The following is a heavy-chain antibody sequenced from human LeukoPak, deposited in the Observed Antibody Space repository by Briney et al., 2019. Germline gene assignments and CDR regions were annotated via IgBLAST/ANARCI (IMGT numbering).Heavy chain of an antibody. V-gene: IGHV4-4*07. CDR2: IYTSGST. D-gene: IGHD6-19*01. Sequence: PSETLSLTCTVSGGSISSYYWSWIRQPAGKGLEWIGRIYTSGSTNYNPSLKSRVSMSVDTSKNQVSLKLSSVTAADTAVYYCARHVRKRGIAVAGTPGWSDPWGQGTLVTVSS. CDR1: GGSISSYY. J-gene: IGHJ5*02. CDR3: ARHVRKRGIAVAGTPGWSDP.